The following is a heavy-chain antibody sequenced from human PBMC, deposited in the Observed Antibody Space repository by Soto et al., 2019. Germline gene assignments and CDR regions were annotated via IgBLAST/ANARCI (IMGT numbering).Heavy chain of an antibody. CDR3: ALPVNWNYISR. D-gene: IGHD1-7*01. CDR1: GGTFSSYA. J-gene: IGHJ4*02. CDR2: IIPIFGTA. V-gene: IGHV1-69*13. Sequence: ASVKVSCKASGGTFSSYAISWVRQAPGQGLEWMGGIIPIFGTANYAQKFQGRVTITADESTSTAYMELSSLRSEDTAVYYCALPVNWNYISRWGQGTLVTVSS.